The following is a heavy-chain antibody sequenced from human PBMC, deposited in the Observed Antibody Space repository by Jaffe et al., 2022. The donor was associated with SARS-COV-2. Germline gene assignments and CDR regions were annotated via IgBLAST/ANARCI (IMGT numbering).Heavy chain of an antibody. V-gene: IGHV4-34*01. CDR2: INHSGST. CDR1: GGSFSGYY. Sequence: QVQLQQWGAGLLKPSETLSLTCAVYGGSFSGYYWSWIRQPPGKGLEWIGEINHSGSTNYNPSLKSRVTISVDTSKNQFSLKLSSVTAADTAVYYCARLGYCSGGSCYPYYFDYWGQGTLVTVSS. D-gene: IGHD2-15*01. J-gene: IGHJ4*02. CDR3: ARLGYCSGGSCYPYYFDY.